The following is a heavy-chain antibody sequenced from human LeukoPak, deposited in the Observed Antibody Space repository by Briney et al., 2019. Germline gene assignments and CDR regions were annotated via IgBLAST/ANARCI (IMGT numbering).Heavy chain of an antibody. CDR1: GDGVSSNSAA. Sequence: SQTLSLTCAISGDGVSSNSAAWNWIRQSPSRGLEWLGRTYHRSKWYNEYAVSVQSRITINPDTSKNQFSLQLNSVTPEDMAVYYCARGYPDSSGWNYFDYRGQGTLVTVSS. V-gene: IGHV6-1*01. CDR3: ARGYPDSSGWNYFDY. D-gene: IGHD6-19*01. J-gene: IGHJ4*02. CDR2: TYHRSKWYN.